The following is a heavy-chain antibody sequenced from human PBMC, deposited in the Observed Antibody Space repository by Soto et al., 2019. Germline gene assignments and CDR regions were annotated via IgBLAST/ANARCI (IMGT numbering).Heavy chain of an antibody. CDR3: ARDGGRHSGGIDY. Sequence: QLQLVQSGAEVKKPGSSVKVSCKASVGTFSSSSINWVRQAPGQGLEWMGEIITIFGTANYAQKFQGRVTITADESTSTAYMEMSSLRSEDTAVYYCARDGGRHSGGIDYWGQGTLVTVSS. CDR2: IITIFGTA. J-gene: IGHJ4*02. D-gene: IGHD3-16*01. CDR1: VGTFSSSS. V-gene: IGHV1-69*01.